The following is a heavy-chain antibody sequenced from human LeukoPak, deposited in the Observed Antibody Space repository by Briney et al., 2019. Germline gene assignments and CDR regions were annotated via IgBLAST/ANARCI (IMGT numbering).Heavy chain of an antibody. V-gene: IGHV3-21*01. D-gene: IGHD3-10*01. CDR1: GFTFSSYS. J-gene: IGHJ4*02. CDR3: ARDNMVRGVIDY. CDR2: ISSSSSYI. Sequence: TGGSLRLSCAASGFTFSSYSMNWVRQAPGKGLEWVSSISSSSSYIYYADSVKGRFTISRDDAKNSLYLQMNSLRAEDTAVYYYARDNMVRGVIDYWGQGTLVTVSS.